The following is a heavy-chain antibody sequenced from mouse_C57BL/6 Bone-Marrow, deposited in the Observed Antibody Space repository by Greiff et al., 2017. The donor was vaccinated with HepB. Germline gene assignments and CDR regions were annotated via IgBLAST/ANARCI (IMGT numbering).Heavy chain of an antibody. J-gene: IGHJ1*03. CDR1: GYTFTSYG. Sequence: VQLQQSGAELARPGASVKLSCKASGYTFTSYGISWVKQRTGQGLEWIGEIYPRSGNTYYNEKFKGKATLTADKSSITAYMELSSLTSEDSAVYFCAISQYVGIIYVGLYFDVWGTGTTVTVSS. V-gene: IGHV1-81*01. D-gene: IGHD2-10*02. CDR3: AISQYVGIIYVGLYFDV. CDR2: IYPRSGNT.